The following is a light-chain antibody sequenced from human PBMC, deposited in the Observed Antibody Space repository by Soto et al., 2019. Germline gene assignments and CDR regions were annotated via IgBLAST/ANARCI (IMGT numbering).Light chain of an antibody. CDR3: QRRSNWPPEIT. CDR2: DVS. J-gene: IGKJ5*01. V-gene: IGKV3-11*01. Sequence: EIVLTQFPVTLSLSPWERATLSCRASQSVSNYLAWYQQKPGQAPRLLIYDVSSRATGIPARFSGSGSGTDISLTISSLEPEDFAVYFCQRRSNWPPEITFGQGTRLEIK. CDR1: QSVSNY.